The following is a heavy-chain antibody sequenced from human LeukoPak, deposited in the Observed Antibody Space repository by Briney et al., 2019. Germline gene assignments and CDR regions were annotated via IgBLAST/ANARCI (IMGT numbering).Heavy chain of an antibody. V-gene: IGHV1-69*13. CDR3: ALSGGSCYSFCAFDI. CDR1: GGTFSSYA. J-gene: IGHJ3*02. D-gene: IGHD2-15*01. CDR2: IIPIFGTA. Sequence: GASVTVSCKASGGTFSSYAISWVRQAPGQGLEWMGGIIPIFGTANYAQKFQGRVTITADESTSTAYMELSSLRSEDTAVYYCALSGGSCYSFCAFDIWGQGTMVTVSS.